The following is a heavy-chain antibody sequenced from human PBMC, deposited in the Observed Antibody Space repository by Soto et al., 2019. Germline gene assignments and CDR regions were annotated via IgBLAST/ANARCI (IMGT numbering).Heavy chain of an antibody. V-gene: IGHV3-30*19. Sequence: QVQLVESGGGVVQPGTALRLSCVGSGFTFRSYVIHWVRQAPGKGLEWVALTSYDGSNKYYDDSVKGRFTISRDNSRNTVDLQMDNLRLEYTALYFCARWGTTGGLDVWGQGTLVSVSS. CDR1: GFTFRSYV. CDR2: TSYDGSNK. J-gene: IGHJ4*02. CDR3: ARWGTTGGLDV. D-gene: IGHD3-16*01.